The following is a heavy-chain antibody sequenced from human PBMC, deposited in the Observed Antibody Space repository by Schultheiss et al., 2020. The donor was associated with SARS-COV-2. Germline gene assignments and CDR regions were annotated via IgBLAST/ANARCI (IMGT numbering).Heavy chain of an antibody. CDR3: ARYKWELLPFDP. CDR2: INPNSGGT. CDR1: GYTFTGYY. Sequence: ASVKVSCKASGYTFTGYYMHWVRQAPGQGLEWMGWINPNSGGTNYAQKFQGRVTMTRDTSISTAYMELSRLRSDDTALYYCARYKWELLPFDPWGQGTLVTVSS. D-gene: IGHD1-26*01. V-gene: IGHV1-2*02. J-gene: IGHJ5*02.